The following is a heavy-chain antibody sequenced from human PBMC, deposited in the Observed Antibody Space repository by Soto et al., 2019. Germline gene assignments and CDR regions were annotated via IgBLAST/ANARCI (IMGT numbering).Heavy chain of an antibody. V-gene: IGHV3-21*01. CDR3: ARDLRITIFVVASPYYYYGMDV. J-gene: IGHJ6*02. Sequence: EVQLVESGGGLVKPWGSLRLSCAASGFTFSSYSMNWVRQAPGKGLEWVSSISSSRSYIYYADSVKGRFTISGDNANNSLSLKMNSLRAEDTAVYYCARDLRITIFVVASPYYYYGMDVWGQGTTVTVSS. D-gene: IGHD3-3*01. CDR2: ISSSRSYI. CDR1: GFTFSSYS.